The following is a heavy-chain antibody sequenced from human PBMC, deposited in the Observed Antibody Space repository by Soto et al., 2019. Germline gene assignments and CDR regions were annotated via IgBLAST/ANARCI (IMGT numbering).Heavy chain of an antibody. D-gene: IGHD3-10*01. CDR3: AKAAAYHGWESYFPFDD. CDR2: ISGSGANT. CDR1: GFSFSSYA. Sequence: EVQLLESGGGLVQPGGSLRLSCAASGFSFSSYAMSWVRQAPGKGLEWVSSISGSGANTYYVDSVKGRFTVSRDNSKNTLYLQMSSLRGEDTAVYKCAKAAAYHGWESYFPFDDWGLGTRVTVSS. J-gene: IGHJ4*02. V-gene: IGHV3-23*01.